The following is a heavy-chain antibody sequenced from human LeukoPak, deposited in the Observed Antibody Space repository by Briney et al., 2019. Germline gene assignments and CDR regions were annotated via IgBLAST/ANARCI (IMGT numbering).Heavy chain of an antibody. Sequence: GGSLRLSCAASGFTFSSYAMHWVRQAPGKGLEWVAVISYDGSNKYYADSVKGRFTISRDNSKSTLYLQMNSLRAEDTAVYYCARVVTVGYYYYGMDVWGQGTTVTVSS. V-gene: IGHV3-30-3*01. J-gene: IGHJ6*02. CDR1: GFTFSSYA. D-gene: IGHD4-4*01. CDR2: ISYDGSNK. CDR3: ARVVTVGYYYYGMDV.